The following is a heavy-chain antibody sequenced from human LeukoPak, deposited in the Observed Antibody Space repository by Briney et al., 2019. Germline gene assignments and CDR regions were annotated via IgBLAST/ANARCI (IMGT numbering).Heavy chain of an antibody. D-gene: IGHD5-24*01. J-gene: IGHJ3*02. CDR2: IYHSGST. CDR1: GGSISSSNW. Sequence: PSGTLSLTCAVSGGSISSSNWWSWVRQPPGKGLEWIGEIYHSGSTNYNPSLKSRVTISVDKSKNQFSLKLSSVTAADTAVYYCASSKGDGYNYSAFDIWGQGTMVTVSS. CDR3: ASSKGDGYNYSAFDI. V-gene: IGHV4-4*02.